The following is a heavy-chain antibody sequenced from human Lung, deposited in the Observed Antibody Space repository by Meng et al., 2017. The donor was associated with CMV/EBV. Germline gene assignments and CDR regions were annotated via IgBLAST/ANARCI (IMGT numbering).Heavy chain of an antibody. CDR3: ARSSSR. CDR2: INPDGSAK. D-gene: IGHD6-6*01. CDR1: GFTFSTDW. V-gene: IGHV3-7*01. Sequence: ESLKISCAASGFTFSTDWMTWVRQAPGKGLEWVANINPDGSAKYYVDSVKGRFTISRDNAMNSLYLQMNSLRAEDTAVYYCARSSSRWGQGTLVTVSS. J-gene: IGHJ4*02.